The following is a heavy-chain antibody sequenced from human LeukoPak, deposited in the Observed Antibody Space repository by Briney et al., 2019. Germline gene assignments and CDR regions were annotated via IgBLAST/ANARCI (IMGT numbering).Heavy chain of an antibody. CDR3: ARAVTYCGGDCYFPYYYFDY. V-gene: IGHV4-34*01. CDR1: GGSFSGYY. J-gene: IGHJ4*02. CDR2: VNHSGST. Sequence: SETLSLTCAVYGGSFSGYYWSWLRQPPGKGLEWIGEVNHSGSTNYNPSLKSRVTISVDTSKNQFSLRLSSVTAADTAVYYCARAVTYCGGDCYFPYYYFDYWGQGTLATVSS. D-gene: IGHD2-21*02.